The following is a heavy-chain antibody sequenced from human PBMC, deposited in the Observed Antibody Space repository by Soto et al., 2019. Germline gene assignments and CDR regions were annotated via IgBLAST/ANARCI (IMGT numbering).Heavy chain of an antibody. D-gene: IGHD3-3*02. Sequence: QVQLVQSGAEVKKPGASVKVSCKASGYTFTGYYMHWVRQAPGHGLEWMGWINPNSGGTNYAQKFQVWVTMTRDTSIITAYMELSRMRSDDTAVYYCARAQSPFLEWLLFSDNWFDPWVQGTLVTVSS. CDR2: INPNSGGT. CDR1: GYTFTGYY. V-gene: IGHV1-2*04. J-gene: IGHJ5*02. CDR3: ARAQSPFLEWLLFSDNWFDP.